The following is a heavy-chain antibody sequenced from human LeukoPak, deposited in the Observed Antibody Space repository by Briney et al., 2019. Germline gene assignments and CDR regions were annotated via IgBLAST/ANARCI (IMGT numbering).Heavy chain of an antibody. CDR2: VSGSGDST. D-gene: IGHD2-15*01. CDR1: GFTFSNFW. V-gene: IGHV3-23*01. CDR3: AKSRPYCSGGDCYSNFDY. Sequence: PGGSLRLSCAASGFTFSNFWMSWVRQAPGKGLEWVSAVSGSGDSTYFAASVKGRFTISRDNSKSTLYLQMNSLRAEDTAVYYCAKSRPYCSGGDCYSNFDYWGQGALVTVSS. J-gene: IGHJ4*02.